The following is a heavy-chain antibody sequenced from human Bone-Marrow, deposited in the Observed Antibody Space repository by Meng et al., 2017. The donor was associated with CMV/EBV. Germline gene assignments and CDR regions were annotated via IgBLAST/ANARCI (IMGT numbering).Heavy chain of an antibody. J-gene: IGHJ3*02. CDR2: IIPIFGTA. V-gene: IGHV1-69*05. CDR3: ARARYYDILTGYYTDAFDI. D-gene: IGHD3-9*01. Sequence: SVKVSCKASGGTFSSYAISWVRQAPGQGLEWMGGIIPIFGTANYAQKFQGRVKITTDESTSTAYMELSSLRSGDTAVYYCARARYYDILTGYYTDAFDIWGQGTIVTVS. CDR1: GGTFSSYA.